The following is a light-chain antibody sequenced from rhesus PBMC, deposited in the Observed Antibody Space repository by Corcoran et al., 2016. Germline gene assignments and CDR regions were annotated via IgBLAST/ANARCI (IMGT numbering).Light chain of an antibody. V-gene: IGKV1S14*01. CDR1: PGISNY. Sequence: DIQMTQSPSSLSASVGDTVTITCRASPGISNYLAWYQQQPGKAPQPLIYYASNLESGVPSRLSVSGSWTDFTLTISSLQPEEFATYNGQQQKSYPRTFGQGTKVEIK. CDR3: QQQKSYPRT. J-gene: IGKJ1*01. CDR2: YAS.